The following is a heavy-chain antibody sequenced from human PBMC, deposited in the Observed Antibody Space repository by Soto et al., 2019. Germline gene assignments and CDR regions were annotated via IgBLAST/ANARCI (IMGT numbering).Heavy chain of an antibody. J-gene: IGHJ4*02. CDR1: GFTVSSSY. V-gene: IGHV3-53*01. CDR2: IDTGGST. D-gene: IGHD6-13*01. CDR3: ARCRESRSTFDY. Sequence: EVQLVESGGDLIQPGGSLRLSCAASGFTVSSSYMTWVRQAPGKGLKWVSVIDTGGSTYYSDSVKGRFTISRDNSRNTLNLQMDSLRAEDTAVYYCARCRESRSTFDYWAQGTLVTVSS.